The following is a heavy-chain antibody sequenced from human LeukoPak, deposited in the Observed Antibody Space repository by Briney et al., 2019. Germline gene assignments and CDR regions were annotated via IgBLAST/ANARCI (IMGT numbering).Heavy chain of an antibody. D-gene: IGHD6-13*01. CDR2: IYYSGST. V-gene: IGHV4-59*01. J-gene: IGHJ4*02. CDR1: GGSISSYY. Sequence: SETLSLTCKASGGSISSYYWSWIRQPPGKGLEWIGYIYYSGSTNHNLSLKSRVTISVDTSKNQFSLKLSSVTAADTAVYYCAGVTSSWSFDYLGKVARVTVSS. CDR3: AGVTSSWSFDY.